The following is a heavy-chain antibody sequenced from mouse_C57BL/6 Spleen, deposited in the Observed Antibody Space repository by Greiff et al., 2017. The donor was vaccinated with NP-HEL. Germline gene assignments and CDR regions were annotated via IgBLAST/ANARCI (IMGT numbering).Heavy chain of an antibody. J-gene: IGHJ4*01. CDR1: GYTFTDYY. V-gene: IGHV1-26*01. CDR2: INPNNGGT. Sequence: EVQLHQSGPELVKPGASVKISCKASGYTFTDYYMNWVKQSHGKSLEWIGDINPNNGGTSYNQKFKGKATLTVDKSSSTAYMELRSLTSEDSAVYYCARSVSYYAMDYWGQGTSVTVSS. CDR3: ARSVSYYAMDY.